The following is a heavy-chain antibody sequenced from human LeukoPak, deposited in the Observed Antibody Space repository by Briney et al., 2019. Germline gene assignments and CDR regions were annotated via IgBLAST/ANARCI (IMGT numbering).Heavy chain of an antibody. J-gene: IGHJ4*02. V-gene: IGHV3-23*01. Sequence: PGGSLRLSCAASGFTFSSYAMSWVRQAPGKGLEWVSAISGSGGSTYYADSVKGRFTISRDNSRNTLFLQMNSLRVEDTAVYYCAAWGLHNYWGQGTLVTVSS. D-gene: IGHD7-27*01. CDR1: GFTFSSYA. CDR2: ISGSGGST. CDR3: AAWGLHNY.